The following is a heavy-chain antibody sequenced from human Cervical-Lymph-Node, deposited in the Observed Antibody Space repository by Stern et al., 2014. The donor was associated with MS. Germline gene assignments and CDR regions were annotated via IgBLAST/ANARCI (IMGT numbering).Heavy chain of an antibody. V-gene: IGHV3-33*08. D-gene: IGHD5-12*01. Sequence: VHLVQSGGGLVQPGRSLRLSCAASGFIFSDYGMHWVRQAPGNGLEWLAVIWYDGNNKFYADSVKGRFTISRDNSNNKVYLQMNRLRAEDTAVYYCARDGYAFGPHLGYWGQGTLVSVSS. CDR1: GFIFSDYG. J-gene: IGHJ4*02. CDR2: IWYDGNNK. CDR3: ARDGYAFGPHLGY.